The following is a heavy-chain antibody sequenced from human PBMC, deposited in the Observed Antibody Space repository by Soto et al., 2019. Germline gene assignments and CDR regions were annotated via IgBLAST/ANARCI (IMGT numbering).Heavy chain of an antibody. CDR3: ARDKITGLFDY. V-gene: IGHV4-34*01. CDR2: INHSGST. CDR1: GGSFSGYY. Sequence: QVQLQQWGAGLLKPSETLSLTCAVYGGSFSGYYWTWIRQPPGTGLEWIGEINHSGSTNYHPSLKGRVTISVDTSKNQFSLKLTSVTAADTAVYYCARDKITGLFDYWGQGTLVTVSS. D-gene: IGHD2-8*02. J-gene: IGHJ4*02.